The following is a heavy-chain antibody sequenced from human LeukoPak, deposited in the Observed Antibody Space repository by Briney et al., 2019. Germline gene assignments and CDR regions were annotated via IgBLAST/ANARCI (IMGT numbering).Heavy chain of an antibody. CDR3: ASASTIFGVVKLFDY. J-gene: IGHJ4*02. Sequence: GGSLRLSCTASGFTFSSYSMNWVRQAPGKGLEWVSYISSSGSTIYYADSVKGRFTISRDNAKNSLYLQMNSLRAEDTAVYYCASASTIFGVVKLFDYWGQGTLVTVSS. CDR2: ISSSGSTI. D-gene: IGHD3-3*01. CDR1: GFTFSSYS. V-gene: IGHV3-48*04.